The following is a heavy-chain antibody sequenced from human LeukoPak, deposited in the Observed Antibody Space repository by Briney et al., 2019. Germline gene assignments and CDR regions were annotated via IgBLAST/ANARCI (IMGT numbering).Heavy chain of an antibody. V-gene: IGHV3-23*01. J-gene: IGHJ6*02. CDR1: GLTFSEYD. CDR2: ISGSGGST. D-gene: IGHD7-27*01. Sequence: PGGSLRLSCAASGLTFSEYDMHWVRQAPGKGLEWVSAISGSGGSTYYADSVKGRFTISRDNSKNTLYLQMNSLRAEDTAVYYCVKETGEGQQVFYFPGNPYYYYGMDVWGQGTTVTVSS. CDR3: VKETGEGQQVFYFPGNPYYYYGMDV.